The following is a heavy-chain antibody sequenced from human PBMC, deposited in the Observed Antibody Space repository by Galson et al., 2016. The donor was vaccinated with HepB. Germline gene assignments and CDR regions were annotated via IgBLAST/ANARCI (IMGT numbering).Heavy chain of an antibody. CDR3: AREAPIAAPGANDC. Sequence: SLRLSCAASGFTFSGYAMHWVRQAPGKGLEWVAVISYDGSNKYYADSVKGRFTISRDNSKNTLYLQMNSLRAEDTAIYYRAREAPIAAPGANDCWGQGTQVTVSS. CDR2: ISYDGSNK. CDR1: GFTFSGYA. J-gene: IGHJ4*02. V-gene: IGHV3-30*03. D-gene: IGHD6-13*01.